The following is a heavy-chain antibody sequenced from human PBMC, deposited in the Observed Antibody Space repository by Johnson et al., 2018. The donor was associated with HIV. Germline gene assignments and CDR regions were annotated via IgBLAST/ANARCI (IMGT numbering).Heavy chain of an antibody. D-gene: IGHD3-22*01. CDR1: GFTFSNYG. CDR2: IWYDGSNK. V-gene: IGHV3-33*06. J-gene: IGHJ3*02. CDR3: AKELADSSGYYADAFDI. Sequence: QVQLVESGGGVVQPGRSLRLSCAASGFTFSNYGMHWVRQTPGKGLEWVAVIWYDGSNKYYADSVKGRFTISRDNSKNTLYLQMNSLRAEDTAVYYCAKELADSSGYYADAFDIWGQGTKVTISS.